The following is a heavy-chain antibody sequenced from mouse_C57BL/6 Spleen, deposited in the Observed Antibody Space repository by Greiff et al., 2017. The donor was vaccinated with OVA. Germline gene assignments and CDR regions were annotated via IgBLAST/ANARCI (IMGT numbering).Heavy chain of an antibody. V-gene: IGHV1-64*01. CDR1: GYTFTSYW. Sequence: QVQLKQPGAELVKPGASVKLSCKASGYTFTSYWMHWVKQRPGQGLEWIGMIHPNSGSTNYNEKFKSKATLTVDKSSSTAYMQLSSLTSEDSAVYYCARFGDDYDEGVDYWGQGTTLTVSS. CDR3: ARFGDDYDEGVDY. J-gene: IGHJ2*01. CDR2: IHPNSGST. D-gene: IGHD2-4*01.